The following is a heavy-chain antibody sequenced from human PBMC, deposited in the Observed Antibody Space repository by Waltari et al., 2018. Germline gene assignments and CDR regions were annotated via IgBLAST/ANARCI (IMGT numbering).Heavy chain of an antibody. CDR3: ARLPISLGVGSVFDI. CDR2: IYYSGST. Sequence: QMQLQESGPGLVKPSEPLSLPCTVPGGSISTRTSHRGWIRKPPGKGLEWIGNIYYSGSTYYKPSLKSRLTISVDTSKNQFSLNLRSVTAADTAVYYCARLPISLGVGSVFDIWGQGTMVTVSS. D-gene: IGHD2-15*01. V-gene: IGHV4-39*01. CDR1: GGSISTRTSH. J-gene: IGHJ3*02.